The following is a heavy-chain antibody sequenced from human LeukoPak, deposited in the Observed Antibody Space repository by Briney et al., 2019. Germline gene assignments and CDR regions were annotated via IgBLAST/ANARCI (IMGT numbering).Heavy chain of an antibody. CDR2: IYHSGST. D-gene: IGHD6-19*01. Sequence: PSETLSLTCTVSGGSISSYYWSWIRQPPGKGLEWIGYIYHSGSTNHNPSLKSRVTISVDTSKNQFSLKLSSVTAADTAVYYCAGSIAVAGIDYWGQGTLVTVSS. V-gene: IGHV4-59*01. J-gene: IGHJ4*02. CDR3: AGSIAVAGIDY. CDR1: GGSISSYY.